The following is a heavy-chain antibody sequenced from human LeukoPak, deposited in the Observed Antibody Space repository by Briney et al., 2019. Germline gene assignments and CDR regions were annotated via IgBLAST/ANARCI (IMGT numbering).Heavy chain of an antibody. CDR3: ASERSSAWNMFDAFDI. Sequence: GGSLRLSCAASGFTFSYYSMNWVRQAPGKGLEWVSYISSSSTIYYADSVKGRFTISRDNAKNSLYLQMNSLRAEDTAVYYCASERSSAWNMFDAFDIWGQGTMVTVSS. CDR1: GFTFSYYS. CDR2: ISSSSTI. V-gene: IGHV3-48*01. D-gene: IGHD6-19*01. J-gene: IGHJ3*02.